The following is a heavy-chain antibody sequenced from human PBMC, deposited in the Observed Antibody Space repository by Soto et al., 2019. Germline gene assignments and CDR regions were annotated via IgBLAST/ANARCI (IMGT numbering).Heavy chain of an antibody. V-gene: IGHV4-31*03. Sequence: PSEPLSVTCTVSGGSISSGGYYWTWIRQHPGKGLEWIGYNYYSGITYYNPSLKSRVTISLDTSKNQFSLKLSSVTAADTAVYYCARGSSIAGLYYGMDVWGQGTTVTVSS. CDR3: ARGSSIAGLYYGMDV. CDR2: NYYSGIT. D-gene: IGHD6-6*01. CDR1: GGSISSGGYY. J-gene: IGHJ6*02.